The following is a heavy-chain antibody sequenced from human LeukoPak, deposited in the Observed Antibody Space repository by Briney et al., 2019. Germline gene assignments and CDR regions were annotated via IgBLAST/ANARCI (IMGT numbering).Heavy chain of an antibody. CDR2: ISWNSGSI. J-gene: IGHJ4*02. Sequence: GRSLRLSCAASGFTFDDYAMHWVRQAPGKGLEWVSGISWNSGSIGYADSVKGRFTISRDNAKNSLYLQMNSLRAEDTALYYCARDPGVVILQYYFDYWGQGTLVTVSS. D-gene: IGHD3-22*01. CDR1: GFTFDDYA. CDR3: ARDPGVVILQYYFDY. V-gene: IGHV3-9*01.